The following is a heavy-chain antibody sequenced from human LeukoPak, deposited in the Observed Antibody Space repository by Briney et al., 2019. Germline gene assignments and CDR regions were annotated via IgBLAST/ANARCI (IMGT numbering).Heavy chain of an antibody. D-gene: IGHD3-3*01. J-gene: IGHJ5*02. V-gene: IGHV4-59*12. CDR1: GGSISRDY. Sequence: SETLSLTCTVSGGSISRDYWSWIRQPPGKGLEWIGYIDYAGRTNYNPSLKSRVTISVDRSKNQFSLKLSSVAAADTAVYYCARGRTTIFGPNNWFDPWGQGTLVTVSS. CDR2: IDYAGRT. CDR3: ARGRTTIFGPNNWFDP.